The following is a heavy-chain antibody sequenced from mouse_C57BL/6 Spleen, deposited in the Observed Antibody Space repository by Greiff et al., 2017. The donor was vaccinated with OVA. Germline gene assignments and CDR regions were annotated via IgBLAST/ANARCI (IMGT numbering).Heavy chain of an antibody. CDR1: GYTFTSYW. Sequence: QVQLKESGAELVKPGASVKLSCKASGYTFTSYWMHWVKQRPGQGLEWIGMIHPNSGSTNYNEKFKSKATLTVDKSSSTAYMQLSSLTSEDSAVYYCAKPVYYALDYWGKGTSVTVSS. V-gene: IGHV1-64*01. J-gene: IGHJ4*01. CDR3: AKPVYYALDY. CDR2: IHPNSGST.